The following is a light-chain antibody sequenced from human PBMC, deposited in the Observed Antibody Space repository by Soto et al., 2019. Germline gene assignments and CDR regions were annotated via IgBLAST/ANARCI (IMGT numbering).Light chain of an antibody. CDR1: TNDVGDYNY. Sequence: QSALTQPASVSGSPGQSITISCTGTTNDVGDYNYVAWYQQHSGKVPRLMIYEVSNRPPGVSYRFSGSKSGSTASLTISGLQAEDEADYYCISYPGSHTWVFGGGTKLTVL. V-gene: IGLV2-14*01. J-gene: IGLJ3*02. CDR2: EVS. CDR3: ISYPGSHTWV.